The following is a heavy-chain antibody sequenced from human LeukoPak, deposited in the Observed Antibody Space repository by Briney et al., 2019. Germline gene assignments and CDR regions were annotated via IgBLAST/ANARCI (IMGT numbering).Heavy chain of an antibody. D-gene: IGHD3-22*01. V-gene: IGHV3-21*01. Sequence: GGSLRLSCAASGFTFSSYSMNWVRQAPGKGLEWVSSISSSSSYIYYADSVKGRFTISRDNAKNSLYLQMNSLRAEDTAVYYCARDRPPYYCDSSGYRDYWGQGTLVTVSS. J-gene: IGHJ4*02. CDR3: ARDRPPYYCDSSGYRDY. CDR1: GFTFSSYS. CDR2: ISSSSSYI.